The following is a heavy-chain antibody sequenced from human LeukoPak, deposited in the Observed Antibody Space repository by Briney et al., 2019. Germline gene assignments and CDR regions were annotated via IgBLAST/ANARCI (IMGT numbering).Heavy chain of an antibody. D-gene: IGHD1-7*01. J-gene: IGHJ4*02. CDR2: ISGSGGST. Sequence: GGSLRLSCAASGFTFSSYAMTWVRQAPGKGLEWVSTISGSGGSTYYADSVKGRFSISRDISRNTLYLQMNSLRAEDTAIYYCAKDGKTRNWNYFQAKPVYWGQGTLVTVSS. V-gene: IGHV3-23*01. CDR3: AKDGKTRNWNYFQAKPVY. CDR1: GFTFSSYA.